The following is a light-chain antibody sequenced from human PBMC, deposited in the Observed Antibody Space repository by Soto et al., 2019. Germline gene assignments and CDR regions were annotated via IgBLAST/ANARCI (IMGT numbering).Light chain of an antibody. Sequence: EIVMTQSPAPLSVSPGGKATPSRRTSQSTSYNYLAWYQQKPGQAPRLLIYGASSRATGIPDRFSGSGSGTDFTLTISRLEPEDSAVYYCQQYGNSRTFGQGTKVDIK. J-gene: IGKJ1*01. CDR1: QSTSYNY. CDR2: GAS. CDR3: QQYGNSRT. V-gene: IGKV3-20*01.